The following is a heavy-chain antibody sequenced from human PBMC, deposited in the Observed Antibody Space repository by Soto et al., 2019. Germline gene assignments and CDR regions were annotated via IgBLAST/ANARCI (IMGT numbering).Heavy chain of an antibody. D-gene: IGHD6-19*01. CDR2: IYYTGTP. CDR1: GGSISGSDYY. J-gene: IGHJ4*02. Sequence: QLQLQESGPGLVEPSETLSLTCTVSGGSISGSDYYWAWIRQPPGKGLEWLGTIYYTGTPYYNPSLKTRVTLSIDTSKNQCSLNLHSVSATDTAVYVCAAMRGQWLPRDWGQGTLVTVSS. CDR3: AAMRGQWLPRD. V-gene: IGHV4-39*01.